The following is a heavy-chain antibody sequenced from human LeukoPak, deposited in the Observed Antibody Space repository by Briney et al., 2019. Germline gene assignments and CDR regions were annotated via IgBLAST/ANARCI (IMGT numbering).Heavy chain of an antibody. J-gene: IGHJ4*02. Sequence: ASVKVPCKASGYTFTGYYMHWVRQAPGQGLEWMGRINPNSGGTNYAQKFQGRVTMTRDTSISTAYRELSRLRSDDTAVYYCARRALTTVTTNPFDYWGQGTLVTVSS. CDR3: ARRALTTVTTNPFDY. D-gene: IGHD4-17*01. CDR2: INPNSGGT. CDR1: GYTFTGYY. V-gene: IGHV1-2*06.